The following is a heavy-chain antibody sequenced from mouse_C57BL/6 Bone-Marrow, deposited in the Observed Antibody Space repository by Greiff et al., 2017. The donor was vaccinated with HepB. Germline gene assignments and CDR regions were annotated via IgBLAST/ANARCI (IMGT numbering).Heavy chain of an antibody. D-gene: IGHD2-5*01. Sequence: EVKLVESGGGLVKPGGSLKLSCAASGFTFSSYAMSWVRQTPEKRLEWVATISDGGSYTYYPDNVKGRFTISRDNAKNNLYLQMSHLKSEDTAMYYCARGSNYAGFAYWGQGTLVTVSA. J-gene: IGHJ3*01. CDR3: ARGSNYAGFAY. CDR2: ISDGGSYT. V-gene: IGHV5-4*03. CDR1: GFTFSSYA.